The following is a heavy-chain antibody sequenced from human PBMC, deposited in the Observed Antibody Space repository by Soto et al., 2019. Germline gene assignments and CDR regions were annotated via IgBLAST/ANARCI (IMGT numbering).Heavy chain of an antibody. V-gene: IGHV1-46*03. CDR3: ARIWFGDAFDI. CDR1: GYTFTSYY. J-gene: IGHJ3*02. Sequence: ASVKVSCKASGYTFTSYYMHWVRQASGQGLEWMGIINPSGGSTSYAQKFQGRVTMTRDTSTSTVYMELSSLRSEDTAVYYCARIWFGDAFDIWGQGTMVTVSS. CDR2: INPSGGST. D-gene: IGHD3-10*01.